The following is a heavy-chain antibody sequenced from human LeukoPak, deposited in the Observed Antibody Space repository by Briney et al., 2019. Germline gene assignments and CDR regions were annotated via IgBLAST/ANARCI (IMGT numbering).Heavy chain of an antibody. D-gene: IGHD6-19*01. J-gene: IGHJ4*02. Sequence: GGSLRLSCAVSGFTVSSYYMSWVRQAPGKGLEWASVIYTGGRTYYTDSVKGRFTISRDDSMNTVHLQMDSLRVGDTAVYYCASKSSGGWYSRYWGQGTLVTVSS. CDR1: GFTVSSYY. V-gene: IGHV3-53*01. CDR3: ASKSSGGWYSRY. CDR2: IYTGGRT.